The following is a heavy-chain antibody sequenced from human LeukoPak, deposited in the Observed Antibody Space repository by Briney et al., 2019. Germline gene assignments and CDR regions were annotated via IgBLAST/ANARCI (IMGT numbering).Heavy chain of an antibody. CDR2: IKTDGSEK. Sequence: GGCLRLSCAASGFRFSDYWMTWVRQARGKGLACVANIKTDGSEKYYPNSVKGRFTISRDNAKNALYLQMNSMRVEDTAVYYCTRDLNHDSSGWGQGTLVTVSS. CDR3: TRDLNHDSSG. V-gene: IGHV3-7*01. D-gene: IGHD3-22*01. J-gene: IGHJ4*02. CDR1: GFRFSDYW.